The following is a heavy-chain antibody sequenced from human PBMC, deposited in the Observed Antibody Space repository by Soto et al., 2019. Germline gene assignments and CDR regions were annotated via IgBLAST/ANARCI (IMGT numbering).Heavy chain of an antibody. CDR1: GGSFSGYY. Sequence: QVQLQQWGAGLLKPAETLSLTCAVYGGSFSGYYWSWIRQPPGKGLEWIGEINHSGSTNYNPSLKSRVSIAVVTSKNQFSLKLSSVTAADKAVYYCARGGLYSSSWMGKDYGMDVWGQGTTVTVSS. CDR2: INHSGST. V-gene: IGHV4-34*01. D-gene: IGHD6-13*01. J-gene: IGHJ6*02. CDR3: ARGGLYSSSWMGKDYGMDV.